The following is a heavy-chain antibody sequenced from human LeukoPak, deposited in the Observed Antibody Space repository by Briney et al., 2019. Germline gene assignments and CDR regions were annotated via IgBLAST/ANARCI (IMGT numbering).Heavy chain of an antibody. J-gene: IGHJ3*02. CDR3: ARGFLLWFGEPHGAFDI. CDR2: INHSGST. CDR1: GGSFSGHY. Sequence: PSETPSLTCAVYGGSFSGHYWSWIRQPPGKGLEWIGEINHSGSTNYNPSLKSRVTISVDTSKNQFSLKLSSVTAADTAVYYCARGFLLWFGEPHGAFDIWGQGTMVAVSS. D-gene: IGHD3-10*01. V-gene: IGHV4-34*01.